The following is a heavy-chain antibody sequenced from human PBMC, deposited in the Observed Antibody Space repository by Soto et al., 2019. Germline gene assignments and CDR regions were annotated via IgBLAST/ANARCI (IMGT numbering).Heavy chain of an antibody. J-gene: IGHJ6*02. V-gene: IGHV3-30*18. CDR1: GFTFSSYG. CDR2: ISYDGSNK. Sequence: PGGSLRLSCAASGFTFSSYGMHWVRQAPGKGLEWVAVISYDGSNKYYADSVKGRFTISRDNSKNTLYLQMNSLRAEDTAVYYCAKNQGVGSYHDYYYYGMDVWGQGTTVTVSS. CDR3: AKNQGVGSYHDYYYYGMDV. D-gene: IGHD1-26*01.